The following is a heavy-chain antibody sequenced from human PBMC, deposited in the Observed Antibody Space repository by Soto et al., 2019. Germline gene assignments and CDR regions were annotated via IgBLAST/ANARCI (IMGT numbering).Heavy chain of an antibody. J-gene: IGHJ6*02. CDR3: ARVVQKDGGLLSNYYYGMDV. D-gene: IGHD3-10*01. CDR1: GGSVSSGYYY. V-gene: IGHV4-61*01. CDR2: IDYSGSA. Sequence: QVQLQESGPGLVKPSETLSLTCTVSGGSVSSGYYYWSWIRQPPGKALEWIGYIDYSGSANYKSALKSRVNISVDTSKNQFSLKLSSVTAADTAVYYCARVVQKDGGLLSNYYYGMDVWGQGTTVTVSS.